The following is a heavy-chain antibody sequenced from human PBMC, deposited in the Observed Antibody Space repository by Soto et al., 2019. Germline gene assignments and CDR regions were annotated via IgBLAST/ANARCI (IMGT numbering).Heavy chain of an antibody. J-gene: IGHJ2*01. CDR1: GCSISMYD. CDR2: IYYSGGT. Sequence: QVQLQESGPGLVNPSETLSLTCTVSGCSISMYDWSWIRQPPGTGLEWIGYIYYSGGTTYIPSLKSRVTISVYTSNNQFSLKLSSVTAADTAVYYCARFNWYFDLWGRGTLVTVSS. CDR3: ARFNWYFDL. V-gene: IGHV4-59*08.